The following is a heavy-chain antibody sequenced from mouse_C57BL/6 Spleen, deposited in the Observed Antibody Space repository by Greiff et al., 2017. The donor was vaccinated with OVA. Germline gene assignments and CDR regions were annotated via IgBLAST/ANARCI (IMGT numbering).Heavy chain of an antibody. CDR3: ARGGGYYDYAMDY. CDR2: ISGGGGNT. D-gene: IGHD2-3*01. J-gene: IGHJ4*01. V-gene: IGHV5-9*01. Sequence: EVQVVESGGGLVKPGGSLKLSCAASGFTFSSYTMSWVRQTPEKRLEWVATISGGGGNTYYPDSVKGRFTISRDNAKNTLYLQMSSLRSEDTALYYCARGGGYYDYAMDYWGQGTSVTVSS. CDR1: GFTFSSYT.